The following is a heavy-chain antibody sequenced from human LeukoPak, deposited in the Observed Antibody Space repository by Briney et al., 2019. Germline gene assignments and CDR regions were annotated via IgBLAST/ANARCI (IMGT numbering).Heavy chain of an antibody. CDR3: ARGGRAVVDGFDI. CDR2: IYPGDSDI. J-gene: IGHJ3*02. V-gene: IGHV5-51*01. CDR1: GYTFTSYW. D-gene: IGHD4-23*01. Sequence: GESLKISCKGSGYTFTSYWIAWVRQMPGKGLEWMGIIYPGDSDIRYSPSFQGQVTISADKSISTAYLQRSSLKASDTAMYYCARGGRAVVDGFDIWGQGTMVTVSS.